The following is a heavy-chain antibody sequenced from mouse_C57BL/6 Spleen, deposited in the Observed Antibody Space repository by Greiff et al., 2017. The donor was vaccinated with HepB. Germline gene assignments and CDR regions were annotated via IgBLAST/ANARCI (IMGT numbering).Heavy chain of an antibody. Sequence: VQLQESGPGLVQPSQSLSITCTVSGFSLTSYGVHWVRQSPGKGLEWLGVIWRGGSTDYNAAFMSRLSITKDNSKSQVFFKMNSLQADDTAIYYCAIDYGSSSYAMDYWGQGTSVTVSS. D-gene: IGHD1-1*01. CDR2: IWRGGST. V-gene: IGHV2-5*01. J-gene: IGHJ4*01. CDR3: AIDYGSSSYAMDY. CDR1: GFSLTSYG.